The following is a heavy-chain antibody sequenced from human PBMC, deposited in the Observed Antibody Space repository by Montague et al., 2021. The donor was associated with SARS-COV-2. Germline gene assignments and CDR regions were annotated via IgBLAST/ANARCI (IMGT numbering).Heavy chain of an antibody. CDR2: IYTSGST. J-gene: IGHJ4*02. CDR3: ARVGGNHYRYFDY. V-gene: IGHV4-59*10. D-gene: IGHD1-26*01. CDR1: GGSFSGYY. Sequence: SETLSLTCAVYGGSFSGYYWSWIRQPAGKGPEWIGRIYTSGSTNYNPSLRSRVTISVDTSKNQFSLRLSSVTAADTAVYYCARVGGNHYRYFDYWGQGTLVTVSS.